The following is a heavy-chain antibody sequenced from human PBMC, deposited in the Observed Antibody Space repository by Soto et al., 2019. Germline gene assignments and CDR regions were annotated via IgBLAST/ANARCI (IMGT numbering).Heavy chain of an antibody. CDR2: ISFAGNNK. D-gene: IGHD2-15*01. V-gene: IGHV3-30*04. CDR1: GFPFSSYS. CDR3: ARDRQKALVVVAATGGFDY. Sequence: GGSLRLSCAVSGFPFSSYSMHWVRQDPDMGLEWVAFISFAGNNKYYADSVKGRFTISRDNSNNMVYLEMNSLRPDDTAVYYCARDRQKALVVVAATGGFDYWGQGTPVTVSS. J-gene: IGHJ4*02.